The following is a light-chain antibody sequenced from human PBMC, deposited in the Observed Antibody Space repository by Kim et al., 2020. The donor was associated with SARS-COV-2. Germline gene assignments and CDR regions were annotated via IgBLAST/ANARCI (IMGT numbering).Light chain of an antibody. CDR1: SLRSYY. V-gene: IGLV3-19*01. CDR3: NSRDNSGNHLV. J-gene: IGLJ7*01. Sequence: SSELTQDPAVSVALGQTVRITCQGDSLRSYYASWYQQKPGQAPVLVIYAKNNRPSGIPDRFSGSSSGNTASLTITGAQAEDEADYYCNSRDNSGNHLVFRGGTQLTVL. CDR2: AKN.